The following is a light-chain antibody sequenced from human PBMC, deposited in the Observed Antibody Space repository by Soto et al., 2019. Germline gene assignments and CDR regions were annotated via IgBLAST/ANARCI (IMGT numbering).Light chain of an antibody. CDR3: QQYYSYPQT. V-gene: IGKV1-8*01. CDR2: AAS. J-gene: IGKJ1*01. Sequence: AIRITQSPSSFSSSTLERFTITCRASQGISSYLAWYQQKPGKAPKLLIYAASTLQSGIPSRFSGSGSGTDFTLTISCLQSEDFATYYCQQYYSYPQTFGQGTKVDI. CDR1: QGISSY.